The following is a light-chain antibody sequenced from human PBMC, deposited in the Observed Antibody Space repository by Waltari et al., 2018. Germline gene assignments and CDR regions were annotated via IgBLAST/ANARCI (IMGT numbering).Light chain of an antibody. CDR1: QNILYPSNNQNS. CDR2: WAS. CDR3: HQYYRTPLT. J-gene: IGKJ2*01. V-gene: IGKV4-1*01. Sequence: DIVMTQSPDSLAVSLGERATINCKSSQNILYPSNNQNSLAWYQQKPGQPPKLLIYWASTRESGVPDRFSGSGSGTDFTLTISSLQAEDVAVYYCHQYYRTPLTFGQGTKLEIK.